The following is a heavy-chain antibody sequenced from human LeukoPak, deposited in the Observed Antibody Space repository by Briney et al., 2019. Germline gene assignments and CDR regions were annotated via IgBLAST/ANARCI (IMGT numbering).Heavy chain of an antibody. Sequence: SVKVSCKASGGTFRSFAISWVRQAPGQGLKWMGGIIPIFRTANYAQKFQGRVTITADESTSTAYMELSSLRSEDTAVYYCARALRYYSDSSGYAFDYWGQGTLVTVSS. CDR2: IIPIFRTA. CDR1: GGTFRSFA. D-gene: IGHD3-22*01. V-gene: IGHV1-69*01. CDR3: ARALRYYSDSSGYAFDY. J-gene: IGHJ4*02.